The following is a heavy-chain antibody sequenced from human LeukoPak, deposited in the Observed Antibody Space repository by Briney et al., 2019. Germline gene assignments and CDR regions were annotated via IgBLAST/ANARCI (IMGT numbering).Heavy chain of an antibody. Sequence: SSETLSLTCTVSGGSIDSNSWTWIRQPPGKGLEWIGYIYYSGTTNYNPSLKSRVTMSVDMSKNQFSLKLRSVTAADTAVYYCARRSSSWKNWFDPWGQGTLVTVSS. J-gene: IGHJ5*02. CDR1: GGSIDSNS. D-gene: IGHD6-13*01. V-gene: IGHV4-59*01. CDR2: IYYSGTT. CDR3: ARRSSSWKNWFDP.